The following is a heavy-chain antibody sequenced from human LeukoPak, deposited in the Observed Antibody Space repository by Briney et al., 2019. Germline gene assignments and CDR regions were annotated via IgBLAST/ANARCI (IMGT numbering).Heavy chain of an antibody. CDR2: IYYTGTT. Sequence: SETLSLTCTVSGGSVNSGSYYWSWIRQPPGKGLEWIGYIYYTGTTNCNPSLKSRVTISVDTSKNQFSLKMSSVTAADTAVYYCARVPYSYDSSGSSPGACDIWGQGTMVTVSS. J-gene: IGHJ3*02. CDR1: GGSVNSGSYY. D-gene: IGHD3-22*01. V-gene: IGHV4-61*01. CDR3: ARVPYSYDSSGSSPGACDI.